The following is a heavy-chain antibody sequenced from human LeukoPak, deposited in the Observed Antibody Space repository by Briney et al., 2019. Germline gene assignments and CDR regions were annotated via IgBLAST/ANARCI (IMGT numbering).Heavy chain of an antibody. CDR2: IYSGGST. CDR1: GLTVSTHY. D-gene: IGHD7-27*01. J-gene: IGHJ4*02. Sequence: GGSLRLSCVASGLTVSTHYMSGVRQAPGKGLEWVSVIYSGGSTYYADSVKGRFTISRDNSKNTLYLQMNSLRAEDTAVYYCSRGVQAAWGSDYWGQGTLVTVSS. V-gene: IGHV3-53*01. CDR3: SRGVQAAWGSDY.